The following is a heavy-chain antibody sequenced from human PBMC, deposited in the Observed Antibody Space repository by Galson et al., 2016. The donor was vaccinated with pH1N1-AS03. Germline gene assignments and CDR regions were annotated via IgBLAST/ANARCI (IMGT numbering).Heavy chain of an antibody. CDR1: GFTSSSYG. Sequence: SLRLSCAASGFTSSSYGMHWVRQAPGKGLEWVTFIRHDGSNRYYADSVKGRFTISRDNSKNTLFLQMNSLRPEDTAVYYCAQDRVNGIDATTRWFAPWGQGAQVTVSS. CDR2: IRHDGSNR. V-gene: IGHV3-30*02. J-gene: IGHJ5*02. CDR3: AQDRVNGIDATTRWFAP. D-gene: IGHD1/OR15-1a*01.